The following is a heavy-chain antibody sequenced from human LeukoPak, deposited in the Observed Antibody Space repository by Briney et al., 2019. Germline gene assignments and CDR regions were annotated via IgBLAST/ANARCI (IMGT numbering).Heavy chain of an antibody. Sequence: PGGSLRLSCAGSGFTFTNSILSWVRQAPGKGLEWLSTFSGNDGYTYYADSVKGRFTISRDHSKNTVYLQMNSLRAEDTANYYCAKRSTGYYFDSWGQGTLVTVSS. CDR2: FSGNDGYT. D-gene: IGHD2-2*01. J-gene: IGHJ4*02. V-gene: IGHV3-23*01. CDR1: GFTFTNSI. CDR3: AKRSTGYYFDS.